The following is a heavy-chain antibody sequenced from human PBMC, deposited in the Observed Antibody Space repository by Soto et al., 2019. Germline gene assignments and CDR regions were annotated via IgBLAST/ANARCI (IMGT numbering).Heavy chain of an antibody. J-gene: IGHJ4*02. CDR2: IYSGGNT. Sequence: EVQLVETGGGLIQPGGSLRLSCTASGFTVSSNYMTWVRQAPGKGLEWVSVIYSGGNTYYADSVKGRFTSSRDKSQNTLYLQMNSLRAEDTAVYYCAGATGRYWGQGTLVTVSS. CDR1: GFTVSSNY. V-gene: IGHV3-53*02. D-gene: IGHD1-1*01. CDR3: AGATGRY.